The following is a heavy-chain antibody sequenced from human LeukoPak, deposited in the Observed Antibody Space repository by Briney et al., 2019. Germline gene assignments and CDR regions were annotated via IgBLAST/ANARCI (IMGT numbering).Heavy chain of an antibody. D-gene: IGHD6-19*01. CDR1: GFTVSSNY. V-gene: IGHV3-66*01. Sequence: GGSLRLSCTASGFTVSSNYMSWVRQAPGKGLEWVSVIYSDGNTYYADSVKGRFTISRDNSKNTLYLQMNSLRAEDTAVYYCARDGGYSSGWYIGYYGMDVWGQGTTVTVSS. CDR2: IYSDGNT. J-gene: IGHJ6*02. CDR3: ARDGGYSSGWYIGYYGMDV.